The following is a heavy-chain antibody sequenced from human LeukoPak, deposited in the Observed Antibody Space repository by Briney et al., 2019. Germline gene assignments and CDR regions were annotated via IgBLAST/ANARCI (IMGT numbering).Heavy chain of an antibody. CDR2: IYYSGST. CDR3: ARTGRI. D-gene: IGHD2/OR15-2a*01. CDR1: GGSISSYY. Sequence: SETLSLTCTVSGGSISSYYWSWIRQPPGKGLEWIGYIYYSGSTYYNPSLKSRVTISVDTSKNQFSLKLSSVTAADTAVYYCARTGRIWGQGTLVTVSS. V-gene: IGHV4-30-4*08. J-gene: IGHJ4*02.